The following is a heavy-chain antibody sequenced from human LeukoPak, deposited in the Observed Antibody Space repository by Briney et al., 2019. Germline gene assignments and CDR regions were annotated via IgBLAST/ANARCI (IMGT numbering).Heavy chain of an antibody. V-gene: IGHV3-33*01. J-gene: IGHJ6*02. D-gene: IGHD4-17*01. CDR3: ARSYGDRYYYYYGLDV. Sequence: HPGRSLRLSCSASGFTFNTYGMHWVRQAPGKGLEWVAVIWYDGSNKYHAESVKGRFTISRDNSRNTLYLQMNSLRGEDTAVYYCARSYGDRYYYYYGLDVWGQGTTVTVSS. CDR2: IWYDGSNK. CDR1: GFTFNTYG.